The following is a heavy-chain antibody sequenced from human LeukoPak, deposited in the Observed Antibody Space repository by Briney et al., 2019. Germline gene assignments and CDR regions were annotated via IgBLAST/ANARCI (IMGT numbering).Heavy chain of an antibody. V-gene: IGHV1-18*01. D-gene: IGHD2-2*03. CDR3: ARDGYRLSGYFYYMDV. CDR2: INTHNGDT. Sequence: ASVKVSCKASGYTFASFGITWVRQAPGQGLEWMGWINTHNGDTNYAQKLQGRVTMTTDTSTSTAYMELRSLRSDDTAVYYCARDGYRLSGYFYYMDVWGKGTTVTVS. J-gene: IGHJ6*03. CDR1: GYTFASFG.